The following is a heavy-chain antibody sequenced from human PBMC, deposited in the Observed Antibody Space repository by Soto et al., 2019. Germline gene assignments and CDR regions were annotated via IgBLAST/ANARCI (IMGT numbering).Heavy chain of an antibody. V-gene: IGHV4-39*01. CDR2: IYYSGST. D-gene: IGHD3-10*01. CDR1: GGSISSSSYY. Sequence: QLQLQESGPGLVKPSETLSLTCTVSGGSISSSSYYWGWIRQPPGKGLEWIGSIYYSGSTYYNPSLKIRVTIPVDTSKNQFSLKLSSVTAADTAVYYCARPGNYGSGSDLYYLDYWGQGTLVTVSS. J-gene: IGHJ4*02. CDR3: ARPGNYGSGSDLYYLDY.